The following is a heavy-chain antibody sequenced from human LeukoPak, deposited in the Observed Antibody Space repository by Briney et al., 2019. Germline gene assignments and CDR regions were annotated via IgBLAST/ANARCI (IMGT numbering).Heavy chain of an antibody. CDR1: GYTLTELS. J-gene: IGHJ2*01. CDR2: FDPEDGET. Sequence: ASVKVSCKVSGYTLTELSMHWVRQAPGKGLEWMGGFDPEDGETIYAQKFQGRVTMTEDTSTDTAYMELSSLRSEDTAVYYCATVEDWGSPNSTWYFDLWGRGTLVTVSS. CDR3: ATVEDWGSPNSTWYFDL. D-gene: IGHD7-27*01. V-gene: IGHV1-24*01.